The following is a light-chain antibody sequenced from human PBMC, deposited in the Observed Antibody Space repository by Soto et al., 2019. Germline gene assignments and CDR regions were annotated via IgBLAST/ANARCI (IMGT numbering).Light chain of an antibody. CDR1: QSISNY. Sequence: DIQLTQSPSSLSASVGDRVTITCRASQSISNYLNWYQQKPGKAPKLLIYAASSLQSGLPSRFSGSGSGTEFTLTISSLQPEDFATYYCQQLNSYPITFGQGTRLEIK. J-gene: IGKJ5*01. CDR3: QQLNSYPIT. V-gene: IGKV1-17*01. CDR2: AAS.